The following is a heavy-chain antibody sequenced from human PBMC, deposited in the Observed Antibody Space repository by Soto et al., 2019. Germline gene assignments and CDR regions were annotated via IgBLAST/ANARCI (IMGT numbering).Heavy chain of an antibody. CDR1: GFTFISYA. D-gene: IGHD6-6*01. Sequence: PGGSLRLSCASSGFTFISYAMSWVRQAPGKGLEWVSAISGSGGSTYYADSVKGRFTISRDNSKNTLYLQMNSLRAEDTAVYYCAKRKGSSYYFDYWGQGTLVTVSS. J-gene: IGHJ4*02. CDR2: ISGSGGST. V-gene: IGHV3-23*01. CDR3: AKRKGSSYYFDY.